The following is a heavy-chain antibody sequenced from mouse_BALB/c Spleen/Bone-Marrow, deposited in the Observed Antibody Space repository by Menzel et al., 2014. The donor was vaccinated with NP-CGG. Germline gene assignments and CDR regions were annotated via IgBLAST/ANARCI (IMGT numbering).Heavy chain of an antibody. D-gene: IGHD1-1*02. J-gene: IGHJ4*01. CDR3: ARDGVYGSHYYARDY. CDR2: IWAGGST. V-gene: IGHV2-9*02. Sequence: VMLVESGPGLVAPSQSLSITCTVSGFSLTSYGVHWVRQPPGKGLEWLGVIWAGGSTNYNSALMSRLSISKDNSKSQVFLKMNSLQTEDTAMYYCARDGVYGSHYYARDYWGQGTSVTVSS. CDR1: GFSLTSYG.